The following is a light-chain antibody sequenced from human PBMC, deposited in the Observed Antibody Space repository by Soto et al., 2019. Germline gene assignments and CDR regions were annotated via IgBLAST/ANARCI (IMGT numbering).Light chain of an antibody. CDR1: SSNIGGNS. Sequence: QSVMTQPPSVSAAPGPKGTISCSGSSSNIGGNSVSWYQQLPGTAPKLLIYDDNKRPSGIPDRFSGSKSGTSATLGITGFQTGDEADYYCGSWDSSLSAYVFGTGTKGTVL. J-gene: IGLJ1*01. CDR2: DDN. V-gene: IGLV1-51*01. CDR3: GSWDSSLSAYV.